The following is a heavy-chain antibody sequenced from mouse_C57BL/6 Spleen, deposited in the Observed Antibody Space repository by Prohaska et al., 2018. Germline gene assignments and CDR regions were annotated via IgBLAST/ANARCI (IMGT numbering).Heavy chain of an antibody. J-gene: IGHJ2*01. V-gene: IGHV9-3*01. Sequence: QIQLVQSGPELKKPGEPVKISCKASGYTFTTYGMSWVKQAPGKGLKWMGWINTYSGVPTYADDFKGRFAFALETSASTAYLKINNLKKEDTATYFCARGGYSNYVYYFDYWGQGTTLTVSS. D-gene: IGHD2-5*01. CDR3: ARGGYSNYVYYFDY. CDR1: GYTFTTYG. CDR2: INTYSGVP.